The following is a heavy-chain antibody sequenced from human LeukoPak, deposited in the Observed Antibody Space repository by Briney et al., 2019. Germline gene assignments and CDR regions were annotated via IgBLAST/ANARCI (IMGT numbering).Heavy chain of an antibody. CDR1: GFTFSSYW. D-gene: IGHD3-3*01. CDR2: IKQDGSEK. Sequence: GGSLRLSCAASGFTFSSYWMSWVRQAPGKGLEWVANIKQDGSEKYYVDSVKGRFTISRDNAKNSLYLQMNSLRAEDTAVYYCAREDDFWSGYIGYWGQGTLVTVSS. J-gene: IGHJ4*02. V-gene: IGHV3-7*01. CDR3: AREDDFWSGYIGY.